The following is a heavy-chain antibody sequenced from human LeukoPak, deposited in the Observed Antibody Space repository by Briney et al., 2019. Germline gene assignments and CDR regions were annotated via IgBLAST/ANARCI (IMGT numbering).Heavy chain of an antibody. CDR1: GYIFTTYW. CDR2: IYPGDSDT. J-gene: IGHJ3*02. CDR3: ARQGSSGWSPPHDAFDI. D-gene: IGHD6-19*01. V-gene: IGHV5-51*01. Sequence: GESLKISCRGSGYIFTTYWITWVRQMPGKGLEWMGIIYPGDSDTRYSPSFQGQVTISADKSISTAYLQWSSLKASDTAMYYCARQGSSGWSPPHDAFDIWGQGTLVTVSS.